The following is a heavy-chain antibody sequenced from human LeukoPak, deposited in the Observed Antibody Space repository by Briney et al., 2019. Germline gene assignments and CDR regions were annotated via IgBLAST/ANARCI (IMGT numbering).Heavy chain of an antibody. J-gene: IGHJ4*02. CDR1: GGSFSGYY. CDR3: ARTRDSGGSDY. V-gene: IGHV4-34*11. Sequence: PSETLSLTCAVYGGSFSGYYWSWIRQPPGKGLEWLGYIYYSGSTSYNPSLESRITISVDSSKNQFSLRLSSVTAADTAVYYCARTRDSGGSDYWGQGTLVTVSS. D-gene: IGHD1-26*01. CDR2: IYYSGST.